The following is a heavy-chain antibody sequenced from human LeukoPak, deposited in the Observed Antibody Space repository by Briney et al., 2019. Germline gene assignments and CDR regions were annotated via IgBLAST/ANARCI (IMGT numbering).Heavy chain of an antibody. CDR1: GFTFSNYE. D-gene: IGHD2-15*01. CDR3: ARDRWAAATPKLFDY. V-gene: IGHV3-48*03. J-gene: IGHJ4*02. CDR2: ISGSGSTL. Sequence: GGSLRLSCAASGFTFSNYEMNWVRQAPGKGLEWVSYISGSGSTLYYADSVKGRFTISRDNAKNSLFLQMNSLRAEDTAVYYCARDRWAAATPKLFDYWGQGTLVTVSS.